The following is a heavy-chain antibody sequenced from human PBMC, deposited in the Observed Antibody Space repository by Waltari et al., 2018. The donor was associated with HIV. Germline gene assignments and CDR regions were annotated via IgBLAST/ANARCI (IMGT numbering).Heavy chain of an antibody. V-gene: IGHV3-33*01. CDR1: GFTFSNYV. J-gene: IGHJ6*02. Sequence: QVQLVESGGGVVQPVRSRRLSCAATGFTFSNYVMHCVRQAPGEGLGVVAVIWYDGTNKYYADSVEGRFTISRDNSKHTLYLQMNSLRAEDTAVYYCARDRSEGGGYYYYGLDVWGQGTTVTVSS. CDR2: IWYDGTNK. D-gene: IGHD2-15*01. CDR3: ARDRSEGGGYYYYGLDV.